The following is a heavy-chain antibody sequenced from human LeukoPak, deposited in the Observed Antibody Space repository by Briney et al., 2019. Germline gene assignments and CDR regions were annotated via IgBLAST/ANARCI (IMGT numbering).Heavy chain of an antibody. CDR2: IWYDGSNK. D-gene: IGHD3-22*01. CDR1: GFTFSSCG. Sequence: GGSLRLSCTASGFTFSSCGMHWVRQAPGKGLEWVAVIWYDGSNKYYADSVKGRFTISRDNSKNTLYLQMNSLRAEDTAVYYCARHDSSGYYYHSHAFDIWGQGTMVTVSS. V-gene: IGHV3-33*01. CDR3: ARHDSSGYYYHSHAFDI. J-gene: IGHJ3*02.